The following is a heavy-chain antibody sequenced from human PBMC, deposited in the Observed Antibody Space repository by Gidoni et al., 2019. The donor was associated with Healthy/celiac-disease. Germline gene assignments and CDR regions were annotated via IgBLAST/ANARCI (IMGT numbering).Heavy chain of an antibody. CDR2: IYYSGST. D-gene: IGHD5-18*01. V-gene: IGHV4-39*01. Sequence: QLQLQESGPGLVKPSETLSLTCPVSGGSISSSSYYWGGIRQPPGKGLEWIGSIYYSGSTYYNPSLKSRVTISVDTSKNQFSLKLSSVTAADTAVYYCARHCGYSYGYYFDYWGQGTLVTVSS. J-gene: IGHJ4*02. CDR1: GGSISSSSYY. CDR3: ARHCGYSYGYYFDY.